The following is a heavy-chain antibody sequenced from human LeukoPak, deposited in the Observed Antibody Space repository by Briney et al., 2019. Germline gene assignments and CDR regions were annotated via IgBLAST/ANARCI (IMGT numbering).Heavy chain of an antibody. J-gene: IGHJ4*02. V-gene: IGHV3-48*04. CDR2: IGGSSSTI. Sequence: GGSLRLSCAASGFTFSSYTMNWVRQAPGKGLEWVSYIGGSSSTIYYADSVKGRFTISRDNAKNSLYLHMNSLRAEDTAVYYCARGPRGWYGLDYWGQGTLVTVSS. CDR1: GFTFSSYT. CDR3: ARGPRGWYGLDY. D-gene: IGHD6-19*01.